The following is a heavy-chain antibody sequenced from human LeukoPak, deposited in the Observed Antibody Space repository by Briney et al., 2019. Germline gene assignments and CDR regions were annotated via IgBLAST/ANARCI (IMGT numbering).Heavy chain of an antibody. J-gene: IGHJ5*02. D-gene: IGHD2-2*01. V-gene: IGHV1-69*05. CDR2: IIPIFGTA. CDR1: GGTFSSYA. Sequence: GASVKVSCKASGGTFSSYAISWVRQAPGQGLEWMGGIIPIFGTANYAQKFQGRVTITTDESTSTAYMELSSLRSEDTAVYYCARTVHYYCSSTSCYTYNWFDPWGQGTLVTVPS. CDR3: ARTVHYYCSSTSCYTYNWFDP.